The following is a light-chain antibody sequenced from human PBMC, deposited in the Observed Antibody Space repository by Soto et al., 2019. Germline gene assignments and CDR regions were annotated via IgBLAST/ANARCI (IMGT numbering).Light chain of an antibody. CDR2: GAS. J-gene: IGKJ5*01. CDR1: RNINGNY. CDR3: QQLNSYPIT. Sequence: EIVLTQSPRTLSLSPGERATLSCRASRNINGNYLGWYQLKRGQAPRLLIFGASSRATGIPDRFSGSGSGTDFTLTISSLQPEDFATYYCQQLNSYPITFGQGTRLEIK. V-gene: IGKV3-20*01.